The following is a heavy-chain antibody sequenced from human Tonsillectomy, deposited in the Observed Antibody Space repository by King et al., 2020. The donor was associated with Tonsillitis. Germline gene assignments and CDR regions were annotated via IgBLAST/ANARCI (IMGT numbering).Heavy chain of an antibody. D-gene: IGHD5-18*01. Sequence: QLQESGPGLVKPSETLSLTCTVSGGSISSYYWSWLRQPPGKGLEWIGYIYYSGSTNYNPSLKSRVTISVDPSKNQFSLKLSSVTAADTAVYYCARGVDTAMVWGNYFDYWGQGTLVTVSS. V-gene: IGHV4-59*01. J-gene: IGHJ4*02. CDR3: ARGVDTAMVWGNYFDY. CDR1: GGSISSYY. CDR2: IYYSGST.